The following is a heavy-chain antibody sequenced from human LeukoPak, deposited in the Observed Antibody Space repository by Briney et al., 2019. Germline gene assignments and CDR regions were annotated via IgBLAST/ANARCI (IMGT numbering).Heavy chain of an antibody. D-gene: IGHD3-10*01. Sequence: GGSLRLSCAASGFTFSSYAMHWVRQAPGKGLEWVAVISYDGSNKYYADSVKGRFTISRDNSKNTLYLQMNSLRAEDTAVYYCSLSAYGSGSYYNWGQGTLVTVSS. CDR2: ISYDGSNK. CDR1: GFTFSSYA. V-gene: IGHV3-30-3*01. CDR3: SLSAYGSGSYYN. J-gene: IGHJ4*02.